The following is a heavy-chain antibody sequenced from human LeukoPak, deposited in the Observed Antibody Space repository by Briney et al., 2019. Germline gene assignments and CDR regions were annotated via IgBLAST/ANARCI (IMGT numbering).Heavy chain of an antibody. J-gene: IGHJ6*02. V-gene: IGHV4-59*01. CDR3: ARSRLYCSGGRCYSDYYYYYGMDV. CDR2: IYYSGST. Sequence: SETLSLTCTVAGGSISTFYWSWIRQPPVKGLEWIWYIYYSGSTNYNPSLKSRVTISVDTSKNQFSLKLSSVTAADTAVYYCARSRLYCSGGRCYSDYYYYYGMDVWGQGTTVTVSS. CDR1: GGSISTFY. D-gene: IGHD2-15*01.